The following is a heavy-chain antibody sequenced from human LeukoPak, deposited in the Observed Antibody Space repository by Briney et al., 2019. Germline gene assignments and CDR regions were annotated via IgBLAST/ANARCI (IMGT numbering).Heavy chain of an antibody. V-gene: IGHV4-59*01. Sequence: SETLSLTCTVSGVYISSYYWSWIRQPPGRGLEWIGYIYYSWSSNYNPSLKSRVSISMATSRNQFSLKLNSVTAADTAVYYCAREDRYYFDYWGQGTLVTVSS. CDR1: GVYISSYY. CDR3: AREDRYYFDY. J-gene: IGHJ4*02. CDR2: IYYSWSS.